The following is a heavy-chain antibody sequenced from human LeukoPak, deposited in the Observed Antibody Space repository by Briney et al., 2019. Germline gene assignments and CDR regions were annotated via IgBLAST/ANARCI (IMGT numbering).Heavy chain of an antibody. CDR1: GYTITGYY. CDR3: ASTACSGNCYFDY. CDR2: INPKSGGT. Sequence: ASVKVSCKASGYTITGYYVHWVRQAPGQGLEWMGWINPKSGGTDCAQKFQGRVTMTRDTSISTAYMELTRLTAHDTAVYYCASTACSGNCYFDYWGQGTLVTVSS. D-gene: IGHD2-15*01. J-gene: IGHJ4*02. V-gene: IGHV1-2*02.